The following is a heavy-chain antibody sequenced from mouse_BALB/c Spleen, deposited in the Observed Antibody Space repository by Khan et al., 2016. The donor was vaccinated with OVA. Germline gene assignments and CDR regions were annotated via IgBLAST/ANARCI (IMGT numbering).Heavy chain of an antibody. CDR3: AREEALYYFDY. J-gene: IGHJ2*01. CDR2: IYPGTDNT. D-gene: IGHD1-1*01. Sequence: VQLQQSGAELVRPGASVKLSCKTSGYIFTSYWIHWVKQRSGQGLEWIARIYPGTDNTYFNAKLKDKATLTADKSSSTAYMHRSSLKSEDSAVYFCAREEALYYFDYWGQGTTLTVSS. V-gene: IGHV1S132*01. CDR1: GYIFTSYW.